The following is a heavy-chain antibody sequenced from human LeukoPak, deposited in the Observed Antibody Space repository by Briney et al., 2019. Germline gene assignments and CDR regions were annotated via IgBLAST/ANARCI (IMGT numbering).Heavy chain of an antibody. D-gene: IGHD5-18*01. CDR3: ARGGYSYGDDAFDV. V-gene: IGHV4-59*01. CDR1: GGSISSYY. Sequence: SETLSLTCTVSGGSISSYYWSWIRQPPGKGLEWIGYIYYSGSTNYNPSLKSRVTISVDTSKNQFSLKLSSVTAADTAVYYCARGGYSYGDDAFDVWGQGTMVTVSS. J-gene: IGHJ3*01. CDR2: IYYSGST.